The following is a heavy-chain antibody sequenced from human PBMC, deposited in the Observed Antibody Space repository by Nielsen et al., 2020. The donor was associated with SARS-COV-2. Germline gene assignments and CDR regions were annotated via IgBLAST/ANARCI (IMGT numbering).Heavy chain of an antibody. CDR2: IKAKTDGETT. CDR3: STGGVAAGGTYYYYYGMDV. V-gene: IGHV3-15*01. J-gene: IGHJ6*02. Sequence: GGPLRLSCVAFGFTFMIAWMTWVRQAPGKGLEWVHGIKAKTDGETTVYAGPVEGRFTISRDDSQMTLYLQMDSLEIQDTGVYYCSTGGVAAGGTYYYYYGMDVWGQGTTVAVSS. D-gene: IGHD6-13*01. CDR1: GFTFMIAW.